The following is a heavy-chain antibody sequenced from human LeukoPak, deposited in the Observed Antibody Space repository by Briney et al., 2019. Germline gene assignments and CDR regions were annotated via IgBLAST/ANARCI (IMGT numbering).Heavy chain of an antibody. V-gene: IGHV4-4*02. CDR2: IYHSGST. J-gene: IGHJ5*02. Sequence: TSETLSLTCAVSGGSISSSNWWSWVRQPPGKGLEWIGEIYHSGSTNYNPSLKSRVTISVDKSKNQFSLKLSSVTAADTAVYYCARMVILGPTPWFDPWGQGTLVTVSS. CDR1: GGSISSSNW. CDR3: ARMVILGPTPWFDP. D-gene: IGHD1-26*01.